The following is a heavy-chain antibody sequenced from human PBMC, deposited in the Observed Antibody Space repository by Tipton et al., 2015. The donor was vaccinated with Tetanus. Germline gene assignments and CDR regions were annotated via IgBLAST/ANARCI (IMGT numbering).Heavy chain of an antibody. CDR2: IFHSGST. J-gene: IGHJ3*01. CDR3: ARWIGVIPVTGNDAFDV. D-gene: IGHD3-16*01. CDR1: GGSMSNNY. V-gene: IGHV4-59*12. Sequence: GLVKPSETLSLTCTVSGGSMSNNYWSWIQQPPGKGLEWIAYIFHSGSTNYSPSLESRVSISVDTSKHRFSLKVNSVIAADTATYYCARWIGVIPVTGNDAFDVWGPGAMVTVSS.